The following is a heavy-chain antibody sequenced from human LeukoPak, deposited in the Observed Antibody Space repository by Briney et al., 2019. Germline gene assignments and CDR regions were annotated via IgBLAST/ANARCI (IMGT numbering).Heavy chain of an antibody. V-gene: IGHV3-7*01. Sequence: HPGGSLRLSCEASAFTFSSYWMSWVRQAPGKGLEWVANIKEDGSEINYVDSVKGRFTISRDNAKNSLFLQMNSLRVEDTAAYYCARDRGYSSFDYWGQGTLVTVSS. D-gene: IGHD4-23*01. CDR3: ARDRGYSSFDY. CDR1: AFTFSSYW. CDR2: IKEDGSEI. J-gene: IGHJ4*02.